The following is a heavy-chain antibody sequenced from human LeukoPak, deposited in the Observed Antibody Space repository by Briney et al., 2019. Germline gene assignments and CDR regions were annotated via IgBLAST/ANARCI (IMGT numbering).Heavy chain of an antibody. J-gene: IGHJ4*02. V-gene: IGHV4-34*01. CDR2: INHSGST. D-gene: IGHD2-2*01. Sequence: ETLSLICAVYGGSFSGYYWSWIRQPPGKGLEWIGEINHSGSTNYNPSLKSRVTISVDTSKNQFSLKLSSVTAADTAVYYCATGRRYCSSTSCYIYYFDYWGQGTLVTVSS. CDR3: ATGRRYCSSTSCYIYYFDY. CDR1: GGSFSGYY.